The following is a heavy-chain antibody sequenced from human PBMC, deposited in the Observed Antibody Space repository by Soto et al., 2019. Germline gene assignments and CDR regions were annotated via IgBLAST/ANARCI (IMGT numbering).Heavy chain of an antibody. D-gene: IGHD5-12*01. CDR1: GGSISVYY. J-gene: IGHJ4*02. CDR3: ARGVGSSPPRY. V-gene: IGHV4-59*01. CDR2: IYDSGSP. Sequence: QVQLQESGPGQVKPSETLSLKCTISGGSISVYYWSWIRQPPGQALEWIGYIYDSGSPYYNPSLRRRVNNPADPSKNPIPLEFTSATGADPAGYYCARGVGSSPPRYWGRGTLVTVP.